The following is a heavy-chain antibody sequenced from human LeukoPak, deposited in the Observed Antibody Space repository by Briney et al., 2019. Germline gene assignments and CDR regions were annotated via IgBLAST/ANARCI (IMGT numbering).Heavy chain of an antibody. V-gene: IGHV3-43*02. D-gene: IGHD3-9*01. CDR3: AKANFDWLRPDAFDI. CDR1: GFTFDDYD. Sequence: GGSLRLSCAVSGFTFDDYDMHWVRHAPGKGLEWVCFISWDGGSTYYAASVKGRVTISRDNSKNSLYLQMNSLTTEDTALYYCAKANFDWLRPDAFDIWGQGTMVTVSS. CDR2: ISWDGGST. J-gene: IGHJ3*02.